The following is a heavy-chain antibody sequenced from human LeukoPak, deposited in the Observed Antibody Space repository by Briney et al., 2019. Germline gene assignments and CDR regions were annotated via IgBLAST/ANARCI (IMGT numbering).Heavy chain of an antibody. V-gene: IGHV1-18*01. D-gene: IGHD3-22*01. Sequence: GASVKVSCQASGYTFTSYGISWMRRAPGQGLEWMGWISAYNGNTNYAQKLRGRVTMTTDTSTSTVYMELRTLGSDDTAVYYCARVIVGTGTNYFDSWGQGTLVTVSS. J-gene: IGHJ4*02. CDR2: ISAYNGNT. CDR1: GYTFTSYG. CDR3: ARVIVGTGTNYFDS.